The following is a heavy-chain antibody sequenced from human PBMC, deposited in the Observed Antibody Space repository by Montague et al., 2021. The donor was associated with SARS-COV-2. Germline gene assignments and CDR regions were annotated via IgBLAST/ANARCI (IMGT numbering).Heavy chain of an antibody. CDR1: GGSISSSRYY. CDR2: IFYSGST. CDR3: ASMVRAQVYYFDY. D-gene: IGHD3-10*01. V-gene: IGHV4-39*01. J-gene: IGHJ4*02. Sequence: SETLSLTCTVSGGSISSSRYYWGWIRQPPGKGLEWIRSIFYSGSTDYNPSLKSRVTISVDTSKNQFSLKLSSVTAADTAVYYCASMVRAQVYYFDYWGQGTLVSVSS.